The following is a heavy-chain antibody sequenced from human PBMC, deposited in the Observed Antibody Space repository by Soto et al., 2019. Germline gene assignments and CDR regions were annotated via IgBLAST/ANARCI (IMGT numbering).Heavy chain of an antibody. V-gene: IGHV4-59*01. CDR2: ICYSGST. CDR3: ARGYCSSTSCYSH. Sequence: PSETLCLTCTVSGGSISSYYWSWIREPPGKGQEWIGYICYSGSTNYNPSLKSLVTISVDTSKNQFYLKLSSVTAADTAVYYCARGYCSSTSCYSHWGQGTLVTVSS. CDR1: GGSISSYY. D-gene: IGHD2-2*01. J-gene: IGHJ4*02.